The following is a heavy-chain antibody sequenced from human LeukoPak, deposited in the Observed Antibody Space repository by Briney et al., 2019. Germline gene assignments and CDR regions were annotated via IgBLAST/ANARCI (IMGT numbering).Heavy chain of an antibody. CDR3: ARDRGMSSSSGFDY. Sequence: ASVKVSCKASGYTFTSYYMHWGRHAPGQRLEWRGIINPSGGSTSYEQKFQGRVTMTRDMSTSTVYMELSSLRSEDTAVYYCARDRGMSSSSGFDYWGQGTLVTVSS. J-gene: IGHJ4*02. V-gene: IGHV1-46*01. CDR1: GYTFTSYY. CDR2: INPSGGST. D-gene: IGHD6-6*01.